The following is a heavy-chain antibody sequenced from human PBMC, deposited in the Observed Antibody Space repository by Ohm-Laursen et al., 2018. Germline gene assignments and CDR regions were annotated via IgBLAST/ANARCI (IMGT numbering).Heavy chain of an antibody. V-gene: IGHV3-30*03. CDR1: GFTFSSYG. D-gene: IGHD6-19*01. CDR3: ARDNSGWYYFDY. Sequence: SLRLSCAASGFTFSSYGMHWVRQAPGKGLEWVAVISYDGSNKYYADSVKGRFTISRDNSKNSLYLEMNSLRVEDTAVYYCARDNSGWYYFDYWGRGTLVTVSS. CDR2: ISYDGSNK. J-gene: IGHJ4*02.